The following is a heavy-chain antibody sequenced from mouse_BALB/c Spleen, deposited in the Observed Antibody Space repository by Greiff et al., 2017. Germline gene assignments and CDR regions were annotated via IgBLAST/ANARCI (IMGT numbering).Heavy chain of an antibody. D-gene: IGHD2-14*01. CDR2: IDPETGGT. Sequence: VKLVESGAELVRPGASVTLSCKASGYTFTDYEMHWVKQTPVHGLEWIGAIDPETGGTAYNQKFKGKATLTADKSSSTAYMELRSLTSEDSAVYYCSRYDENAMDYWGQGTSVTVSS. CDR3: SRYDENAMDY. J-gene: IGHJ4*01. CDR1: GYTFTDYE. V-gene: IGHV1-15*01.